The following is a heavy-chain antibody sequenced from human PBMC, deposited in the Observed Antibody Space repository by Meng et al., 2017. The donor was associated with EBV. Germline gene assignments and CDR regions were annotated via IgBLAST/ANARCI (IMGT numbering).Heavy chain of an antibody. CDR2: INPNSGGT. D-gene: IGHD6-19*01. CDR3: ARVGIAVAGTGDY. CDR1: GYTFTGYY. J-gene: IGHJ4*02. V-gene: IGHV1-2*06. Sequence: QGRWGQSGAEVKKPGASVKVSCKASGYTFTGYYMHWVRQAPGQGLEWMGRINPNSGGTNYAQKFQGRVTMTRDTSISTAYMELSRLRSDDTAVYYCARVGIAVAGTGDYWGQGTLVTVSS.